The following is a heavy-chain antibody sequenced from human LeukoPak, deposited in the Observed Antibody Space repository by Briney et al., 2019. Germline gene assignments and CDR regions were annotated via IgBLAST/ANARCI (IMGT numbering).Heavy chain of an antibody. CDR2: IRADGITT. CDR3: AKDYY. CDR1: GFTFDDYA. Sequence: GGSLSLSCAASGFTFDDYAMHGVRQAPGRGREWVSLIRADGITTYYADSVKGRFTISRDSSKNPLYLQMNSLRTEDSALYYGAKDYYWGQGTLVTVSS. V-gene: IGHV3-43*02. J-gene: IGHJ4*02.